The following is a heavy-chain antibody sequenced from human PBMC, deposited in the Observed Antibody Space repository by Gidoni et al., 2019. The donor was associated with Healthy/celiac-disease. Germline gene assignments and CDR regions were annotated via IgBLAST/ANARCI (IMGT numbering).Heavy chain of an antibody. CDR2: ISGSGGST. V-gene: IGHV3-23*04. D-gene: IGHD3-22*01. CDR3: AKDPYYYDSSGYFDY. Sequence: EVQLVESGGGLVQPGGSMRLSCAASGFTFRSYAMSWVRQAPGKGLEWGSAISGSGGSTYYADSVKGLFTISRDNSKNTLYLQMNSLRAEDTAVYYCAKDPYYYDSSGYFDYWGQGTLVTVSS. J-gene: IGHJ4*02. CDR1: GFTFRSYA.